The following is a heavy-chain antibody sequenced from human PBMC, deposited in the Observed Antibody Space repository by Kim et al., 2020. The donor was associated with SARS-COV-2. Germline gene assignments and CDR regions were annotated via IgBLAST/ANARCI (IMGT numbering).Heavy chain of an antibody. CDR3: ARTGYYYYGMDV. J-gene: IGHJ6*02. Sequence: SETLSLTCTVSGGSISSYYWSWIRQPPGKGLEWIGYIYYSGSTNYNPSLKSRVTISVDTSKNQFSLKLSSVTAADTAVYYCARTGYYYYGMDVWGQGTTVTVSS. D-gene: IGHD3-9*01. CDR2: IYYSGST. CDR1: GGSISSYY. V-gene: IGHV4-59*01.